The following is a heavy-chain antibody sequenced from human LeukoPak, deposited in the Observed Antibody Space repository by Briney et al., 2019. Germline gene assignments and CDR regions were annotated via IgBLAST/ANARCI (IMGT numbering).Heavy chain of an antibody. V-gene: IGHV1-18*01. CDR2: ISAYNGDT. Sequence: ASVKVSCKASGYTFSSYGISWVRQAPGQGLEWMGWISAYNGDTNYAQKFQGRVTMTTDTSTSTAYMELRSLRSDDTAVYYCARDIEAYYYDSSGYYLSDYWGQGTLVTVSS. D-gene: IGHD3-22*01. J-gene: IGHJ4*02. CDR3: ARDIEAYYYDSSGYYLSDY. CDR1: GYTFSSYG.